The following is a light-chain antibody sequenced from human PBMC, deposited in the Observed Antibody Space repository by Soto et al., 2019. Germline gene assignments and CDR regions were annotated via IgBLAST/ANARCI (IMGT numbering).Light chain of an antibody. Sequence: DIQMTQSPSSLSASVGDRVTITCRASQTINSWLAWYQQRPGIAPKLLIFDASILQSGVPSRFSGSGSGTEFTLSISRLQTDDFATYYCQQYGSFSPITFGGGTKVDIK. V-gene: IGKV1-5*01. CDR3: QQYGSFSPIT. CDR2: DAS. J-gene: IGKJ4*01. CDR1: QTINSW.